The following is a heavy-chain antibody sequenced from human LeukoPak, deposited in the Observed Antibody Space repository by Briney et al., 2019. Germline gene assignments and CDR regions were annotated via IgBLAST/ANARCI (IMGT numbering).Heavy chain of an antibody. CDR3: ARDPDRDSGVWSHYFDY. V-gene: IGHV3-7*01. CDR2: IKQDGSEK. D-gene: IGHD3-10*01. J-gene: IGHJ4*02. Sequence: PGGSLRLSCAASGFTFSSYWMSWVRQAPRKGLEWVANIKQDGSEKYYVDSVKGRFTISRDNAKNSLYLQMNSLRAEATAVYYGARDPDRDSGVWSHYFDYWGQGTLVTVSS. CDR1: GFTFSSYW.